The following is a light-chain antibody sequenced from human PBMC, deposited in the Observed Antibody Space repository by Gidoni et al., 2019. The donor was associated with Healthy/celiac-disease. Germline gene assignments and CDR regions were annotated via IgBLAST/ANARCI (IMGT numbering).Light chain of an antibody. CDR1: QSVSSSY. CDR2: GAS. J-gene: IGKJ4*01. V-gene: IGKV3-20*01. Sequence: EIVLTQSPGTRSLSPGERATLSCRASQSVSSSYLAWYQQIPGQAPRLLIYGASSRATGIPDTFSGSGSGTDFTLTLRRLEPEDFAVYYCQQYGSSSTFGGGTKVEIQ. CDR3: QQYGSSST.